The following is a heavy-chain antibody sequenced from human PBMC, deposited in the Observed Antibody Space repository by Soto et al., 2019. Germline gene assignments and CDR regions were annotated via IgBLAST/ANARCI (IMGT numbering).Heavy chain of an antibody. J-gene: IGHJ4*02. D-gene: IGHD3-3*01. V-gene: IGHV3-74*02. CDR2: INGDGSGT. CDR3: SRAIFGWGAGNAY. Sequence: EVQLVESGGGLVQPGGSLRLSCAASGFTFSGSWMNWVRQAPGKGLVWVSRINGDGSGTSYADFVKGRCTISRDDAKNTLFLEMHGLSAEAAAVYFCSRAIFGWGAGNAYWGQGTLVTVSS. CDR1: GFTFSGSW.